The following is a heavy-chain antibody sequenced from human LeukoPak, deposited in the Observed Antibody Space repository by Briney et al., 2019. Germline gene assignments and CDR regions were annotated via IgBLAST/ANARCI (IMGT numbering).Heavy chain of an antibody. Sequence: SETLSLTCTVSGGSISSYYWSWIRQPPGKGLEWIGYIYYSGNTNYNPSLKSRVSISVDTSKNQFSLRLTSVTAADTAVYYCARAGRWEGRPHAFDIWGQGTMVTVSS. J-gene: IGHJ3*02. V-gene: IGHV4-59*01. CDR3: ARAGRWEGRPHAFDI. D-gene: IGHD1-26*01. CDR2: IYYSGNT. CDR1: GGSISSYY.